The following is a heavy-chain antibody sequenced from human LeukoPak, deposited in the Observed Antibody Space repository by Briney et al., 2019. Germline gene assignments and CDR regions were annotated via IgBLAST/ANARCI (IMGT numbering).Heavy chain of an antibody. CDR2: INPNSGGT. V-gene: IGHV1-2*02. CDR3: ARGGQYYYDSSGYYYGGWFDP. CDR1: GYTFTGYY. J-gene: IGHJ5*02. D-gene: IGHD3-22*01. Sequence: GASVKVSCKASGYTFTGYYMHWVRQAPGQGLEWMGWINPNSGGTNYAQKFQGRVTMTRDTSISTAYMELSRLRSDDTAVYYCARGGQYYYDSSGYYYGGWFDPWGQGTLVTVSS.